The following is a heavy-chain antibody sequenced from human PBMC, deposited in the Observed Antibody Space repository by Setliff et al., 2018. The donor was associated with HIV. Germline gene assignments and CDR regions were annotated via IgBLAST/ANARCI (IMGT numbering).Heavy chain of an antibody. CDR3: ARNQGDSSGWYAGDY. V-gene: IGHV4-4*09. Sequence: SETLSLTCTVSGGSFTTYYWSWLRQPPGKELEWIGYFYTSGSTNYNPSLKSRVTISIDTSKNKFSLKLSSVTAADTAVYYCARNQGDSSGWYAGDYWGHGTLVTVSS. CDR2: FYTSGST. J-gene: IGHJ4*01. CDR1: GGSFTTYY. D-gene: IGHD6-19*01.